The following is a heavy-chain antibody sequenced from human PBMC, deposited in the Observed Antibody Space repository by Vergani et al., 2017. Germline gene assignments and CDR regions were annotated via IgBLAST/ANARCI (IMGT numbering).Heavy chain of an antibody. CDR2: VLFDGSNE. CDR1: GFTFNRYG. D-gene: IGHD2-15*01. J-gene: IGHJ4*02. CDR3: ARDLAYCPEGSCAL. V-gene: IGHV3-30*02. Sequence: QVQLVQSGGGVVQPGGSLRLSCVASGFTFNRYGMQWVRQAPGKGLEWVAYVLFDGSNEYYADSVKGRFIVSRDNSNDALYLQMNSLSTDDTAVYYCARDLAYCPEGSCALWGQGSVVTVSS.